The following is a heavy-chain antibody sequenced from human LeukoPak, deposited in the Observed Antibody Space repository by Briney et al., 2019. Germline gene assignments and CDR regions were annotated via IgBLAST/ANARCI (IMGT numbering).Heavy chain of an antibody. J-gene: IGHJ6*03. CDR2: INHSGST. D-gene: IGHD2-15*01. CDR3: ARSFRSCSGGSCSSRRYYYYMDV. Sequence: SETLSLTCAVSGYSISSGYYWGWIRQPPGKGLEWIGEINHSGSTNYNPSLKSRVTISVDTSKNQFSLKLSSVTAADTAVYYCARSFRSCSGGSCSSRRYYYYMDVWGKGTTVSVSS. CDR1: GYSISSGYY. V-gene: IGHV4-38-2*01.